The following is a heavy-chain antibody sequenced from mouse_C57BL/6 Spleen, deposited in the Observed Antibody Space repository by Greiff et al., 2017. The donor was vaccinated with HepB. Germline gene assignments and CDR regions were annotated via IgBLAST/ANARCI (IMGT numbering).Heavy chain of an antibody. J-gene: IGHJ4*01. Sequence: QVQLKQSGAELVRPGASVKLSCKASGYTFTSYGIRWVKQRPGQGLEWIGEIYPRGGNTYYNEKFKGKATLTADKSSSTAYMELRSLTSEDSAVYYCARTLYPGDYAIDYWGQGTSVTVSS. CDR1: GYTFTSYG. D-gene: IGHD5-1-1*01. V-gene: IGHV1-81*01. CDR2: IYPRGGNT. CDR3: ARTLYPGDYAIDY.